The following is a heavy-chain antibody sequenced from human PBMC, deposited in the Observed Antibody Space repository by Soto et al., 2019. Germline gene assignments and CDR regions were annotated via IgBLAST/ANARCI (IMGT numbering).Heavy chain of an antibody. CDR3: ARWQDSVSWPTGVDY. V-gene: IGHV1-18*01. CDR2: ISAYNGNT. CDR1: GYTFTSYG. Sequence: ASVKVSCKASGYTFTSYGISWVRQAPGQGLEWMGWISAYNGNTNYAQKLQGRVTMTTDTSTSTAYMELRSLRSDDTAVYYCARWQDSVSWPTGVDYWGQGTLVTVSS. J-gene: IGHJ4*02. D-gene: IGHD6-13*01.